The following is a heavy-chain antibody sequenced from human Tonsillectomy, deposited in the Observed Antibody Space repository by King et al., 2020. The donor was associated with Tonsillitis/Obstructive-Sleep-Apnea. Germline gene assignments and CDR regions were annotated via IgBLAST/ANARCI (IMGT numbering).Heavy chain of an antibody. CDR1: GFTVSSNY. CDR2: IYSGGST. CDR3: ARDGVGYNYNSGRNYMDV. D-gene: IGHD1-1*01. Sequence: VQLVEAGGGLVQPGGSLGLSCAAPGFTVSSNYMSWVRQAPGKGLEWVSVIYSGGSTYYADSVKGRFTISRDNSKNTLYLQMNSLIAEDTAVYYCARDGVGYNYNSGRNYMDVWGKGTTVTVSS. V-gene: IGHV3-66*01. J-gene: IGHJ6*03.